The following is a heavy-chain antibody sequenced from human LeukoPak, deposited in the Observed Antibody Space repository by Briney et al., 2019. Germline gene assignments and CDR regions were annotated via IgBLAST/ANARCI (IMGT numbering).Heavy chain of an antibody. Sequence: PSETLSLTCTVSGYSISSGYYWGWIRQPPGKGLEWIGSIYHSGSTYYNPSLKSRVTISVDTSKNQFSLKLSSVTAADTAVYYCARGMGRDGYNYGYYYYMDVWGKGTTVTVSS. CDR3: ARGMGRDGYNYGYYYYMDV. V-gene: IGHV4-38-2*02. J-gene: IGHJ6*03. CDR2: IYHSGST. D-gene: IGHD5-24*01. CDR1: GYSISSGYY.